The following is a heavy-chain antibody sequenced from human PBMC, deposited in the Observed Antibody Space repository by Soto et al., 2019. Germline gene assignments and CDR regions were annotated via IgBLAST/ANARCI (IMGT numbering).Heavy chain of an antibody. CDR3: ARGGVGVLAWDYYYYYGMDV. D-gene: IGHD1-26*01. V-gene: IGHV1-18*04. CDR1: GYPFTSFG. CDR2: IRPYNGDT. Sequence: ASVKVSCKASGYPFTSFGISWVRQAPGQGIEWMGWIRPYNGDTNYAQKLQGRVTMTTDTSTSTAYMELRSLRSDDTAVYYCARGGVGVLAWDYYYYYGMDVWGHGTSVTVSS. J-gene: IGHJ6*02.